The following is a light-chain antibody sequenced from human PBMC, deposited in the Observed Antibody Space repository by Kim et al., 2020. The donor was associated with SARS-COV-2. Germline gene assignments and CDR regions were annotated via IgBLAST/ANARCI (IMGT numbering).Light chain of an antibody. V-gene: IGLV3-19*01. Sequence: SSELTQDPAVSVALGQTVTITCQGDTLRMSYASWYQQKPGQAPLLVFYGKSSRPSGIPDRFSGSSSGSRASLTITGAQAEDEADYYCNSRDSDTYHVVFGGGTQLTV. CDR2: GKS. CDR3: NSRDSDTYHVV. J-gene: IGLJ3*02. CDR1: TLRMSY.